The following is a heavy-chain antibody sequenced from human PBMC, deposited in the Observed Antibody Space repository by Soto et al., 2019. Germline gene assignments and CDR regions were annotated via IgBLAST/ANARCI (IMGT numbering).Heavy chain of an antibody. D-gene: IGHD2-2*01. CDR3: TKKGQYHDSSACGRDCYMDA. Sequence: QITLKESGPTLVKPTQTLTLTCTFSGFSFTTYGVGVCWIRQAPGKAPEWLALIYWDDQKTFRSSLESRLTIAKDTSKDQVVLTITNLDPVDTATYYCTKKGQYHDSSACGRDCYMDAWGKGTTVTVSS. J-gene: IGHJ6*04. CDR1: GFSFTTYGVG. CDR2: IYWDDQK. V-gene: IGHV2-5*02.